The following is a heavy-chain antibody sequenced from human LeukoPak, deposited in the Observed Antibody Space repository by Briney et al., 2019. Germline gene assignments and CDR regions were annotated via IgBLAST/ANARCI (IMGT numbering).Heavy chain of an antibody. V-gene: IGHV4-39*01. J-gene: IGHJ4*02. D-gene: IGHD6-13*01. CDR3: ARHSAAAGKVYYFDY. CDR2: IYYSGST. Sequence: SETLSLTCTVSGGSISSYYWGWIRQPPGKGLEWIGSIYYSGSTYYNPSLKSRVTISVDTSKNQFSLKLSSVTAADTAVYYCARHSAAAGKVYYFDYWGQGTLVTVSS. CDR1: GGSISSYY.